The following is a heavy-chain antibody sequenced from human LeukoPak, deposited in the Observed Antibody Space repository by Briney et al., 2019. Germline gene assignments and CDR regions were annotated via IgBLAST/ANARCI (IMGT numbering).Heavy chain of an antibody. CDR1: GGSFSGYY. Sequence: SETLSLTCAVYGGSFSGYYWSWIRQPPGKGLEWIGEINHSGSTNYNPSLKSRVTISVDTSKNQFSLKLSSVTAADTAVYYRTRDYGDYESWFDPWGQGTLVTVSS. D-gene: IGHD4-17*01. CDR3: TRDYGDYESWFDP. CDR2: INHSGST. J-gene: IGHJ5*02. V-gene: IGHV4-34*01.